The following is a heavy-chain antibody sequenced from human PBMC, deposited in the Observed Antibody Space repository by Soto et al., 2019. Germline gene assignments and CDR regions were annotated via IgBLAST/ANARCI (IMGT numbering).Heavy chain of an antibody. CDR3: AREDGLDDSSRSVYYYYYGMDV. J-gene: IGHJ6*02. V-gene: IGHV1-46*01. CDR1: GYTFTSYY. D-gene: IGHD6-13*01. CDR2: INPSGGST. Sequence: QVQLVQSGAEVKKPGASVKVSCKASGYTFTSYYMHWVRQAPGQGLEWMGIINPSGGSTSYAQKLQGRVTMTRDTSTSTVYMELSSLRSEDTAVYYCAREDGLDDSSRSVYYYYYGMDVWGQGTTVTVSS.